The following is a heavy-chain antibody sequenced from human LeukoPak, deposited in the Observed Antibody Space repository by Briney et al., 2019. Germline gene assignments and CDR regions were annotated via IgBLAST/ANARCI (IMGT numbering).Heavy chain of an antibody. CDR2: ISGSGGST. D-gene: IGHD3-3*01. CDR3: AKDMSGDYDFWSGYYKPPYYFDY. J-gene: IGHJ4*02. V-gene: IGHV3-23*01. CDR1: GFTFSSYA. Sequence: GGSLRPSCAASGFTFSSYAMSWVRQAPGKGLEWVSAISGSGGSTYYADSVKGRFTISRDNSKNTLYLQMNSLRAEDTAVYYCAKDMSGDYDFWSGYYKPPYYFDYWGQGTLVTVSS.